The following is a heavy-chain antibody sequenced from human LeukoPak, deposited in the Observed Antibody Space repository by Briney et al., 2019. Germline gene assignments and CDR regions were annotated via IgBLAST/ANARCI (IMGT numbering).Heavy chain of an antibody. CDR1: GFTFSSYT. CDR3: ARDAVDSYGMDV. D-gene: IGHD6-19*01. Sequence: PGGSLRLSCAASGFTFSSYTMNWVRQAPGKGLEWVSSISSSSTYIYHAESVKGQFTISRDNAKNSLYLQMNSLRAEDTAVYYCARDAVDSYGMDVWGQGTTVTVSS. J-gene: IGHJ6*02. CDR2: ISSSSTYI. V-gene: IGHV3-21*06.